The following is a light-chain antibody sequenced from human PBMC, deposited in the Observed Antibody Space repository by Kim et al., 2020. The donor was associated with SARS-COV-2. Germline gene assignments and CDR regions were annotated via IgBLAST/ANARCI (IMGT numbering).Light chain of an antibody. J-gene: IGKJ1*01. CDR1: QSVSSIY. V-gene: IGKV3-20*01. CDR3: QQYGSSPPWT. Sequence: PGERATPSCRASQSVSSIYLAWYQQKPGQAPRLLIYGASSRATGTPDRFSGSGSGTDFTLTISRLEPEDFAVYYCQQYGSSPPWTFGQGTKVDIK. CDR2: GAS.